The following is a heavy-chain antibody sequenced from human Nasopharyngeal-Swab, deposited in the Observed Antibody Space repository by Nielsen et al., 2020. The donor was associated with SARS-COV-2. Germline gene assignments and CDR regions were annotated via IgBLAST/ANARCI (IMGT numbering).Heavy chain of an antibody. CDR3: ARGIIAAAED. D-gene: IGHD6-13*01. CDR1: GFIFSGSS. J-gene: IGHJ4*02. CDR2: IRSKANSYAT. V-gene: IGHV3-73*01. Sequence: GGSLRLSCAASGFIFSGSSMHWVRQASGKGLEWIGRIRSKANSYATVYAASVKGRFTISRDDSKNTLYLQMNSLRAEDTAVYYCARGIIAAAEDWGQGTLVTVSS.